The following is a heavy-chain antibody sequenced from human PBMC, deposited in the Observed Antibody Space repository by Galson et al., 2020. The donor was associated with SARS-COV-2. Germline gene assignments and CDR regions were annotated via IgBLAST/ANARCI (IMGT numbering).Heavy chain of an antibody. CDR1: GGSISSGGYY. Sequence: SETLSLTCAVYGGSISSGGYYWSWIRQHPGKGLEWIGYIYYSGSTYYNPSLKSLVTISVDTSNQFSLKLSSVTAADTAVYYCASINPAGYYFDYWGQGTLVTVSS. D-gene: IGHD2-15*01. CDR3: ASINPAGYYFDY. CDR2: IYYSGST. J-gene: IGHJ4*02. V-gene: IGHV4-31*01.